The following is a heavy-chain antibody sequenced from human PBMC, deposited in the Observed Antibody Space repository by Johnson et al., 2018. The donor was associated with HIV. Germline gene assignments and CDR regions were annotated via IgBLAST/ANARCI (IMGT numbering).Heavy chain of an antibody. V-gene: IGHV3-30*02. CDR2: IGFDGTKS. D-gene: IGHD2-15*01. Sequence: QVQLVESGGGVVQPGGSLRLSCAASGFTFSSYWMSWVRQAPGKGLEWVAFIGFDGTKSYYADSLKGRFTISRDNSKNMLDLQMNSLRAGDAAVYYCAREYRGRTVDAFDVWGHGTLVIVSS. CDR1: GFTFSSYW. CDR3: AREYRGRTVDAFDV. J-gene: IGHJ3*01.